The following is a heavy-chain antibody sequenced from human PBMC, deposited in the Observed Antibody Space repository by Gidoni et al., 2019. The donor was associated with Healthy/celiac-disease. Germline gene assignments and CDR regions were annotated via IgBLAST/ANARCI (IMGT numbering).Heavy chain of an antibody. D-gene: IGHD3-3*01. CDR3: ARDFWSGYLSYYYGMDV. J-gene: IGHJ6*02. Sequence: QVQLVESGGGLVKPGGSLRLSGAAAGFTVSDYYMSWIRQAPGKGLEWVSYISSSSSYTNYADSVKGRFTISRDNATNSLYLQMNSLRAEDTAVYYCARDFWSGYLSYYYGMDVWGQGTTVTVSS. CDR1: GFTVSDYY. CDR2: ISSSSSYT. V-gene: IGHV3-11*06.